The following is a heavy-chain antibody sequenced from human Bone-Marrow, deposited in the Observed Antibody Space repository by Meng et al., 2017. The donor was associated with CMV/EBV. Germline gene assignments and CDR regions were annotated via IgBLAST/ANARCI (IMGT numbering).Heavy chain of an antibody. CDR3: ARASLAVTPYYYYYGMDV. CDR2: INPNSGGT. CDR1: GYTFTSYG. D-gene: IGHD2-15*01. Sequence: ASVKVSCKASGYTFTSYGISWVRQAPGQGPEWMGWINPNSGGTNYAQKFQGRVTITTDESTSTAYMELSSLRSEDTAVYYCARASLAVTPYYYYYGMDVWGQGTTVTVSS. V-gene: IGHV1-18*01. J-gene: IGHJ6*02.